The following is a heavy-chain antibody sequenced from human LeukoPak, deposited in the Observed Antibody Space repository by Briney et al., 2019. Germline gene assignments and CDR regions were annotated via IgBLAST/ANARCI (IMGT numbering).Heavy chain of an antibody. Sequence: GGSLRLSCAASGFTFSSYWMHWVRQAPGKGLVWVSRINSDGSSTSYADSVKGRFTISRDNAKNTLYLQMNSLRAEDTAVYYCARGYDWNYKFYGMDVWGQGTTVTVSS. J-gene: IGHJ6*02. V-gene: IGHV3-74*01. CDR2: INSDGSST. CDR3: ARGYDWNYKFYGMDV. CDR1: GFTFSSYW. D-gene: IGHD1-20*01.